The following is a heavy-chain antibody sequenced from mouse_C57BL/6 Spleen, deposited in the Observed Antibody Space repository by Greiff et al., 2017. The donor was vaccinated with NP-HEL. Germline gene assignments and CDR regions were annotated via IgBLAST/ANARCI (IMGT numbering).Heavy chain of an antibody. V-gene: IGHV5-17*01. CDR1: GFTFSDYG. Sequence: EVQRVESGGGLVKPGGSLKLSCAASGFTFSDYGMHWVRQAPEQGLEWVAYISSGSSTIYYADTVKGRFTISRDNATNTLFLQMTSLRSEDTAMYYCAKLGRGAMDYWGQGTSVTVSS. CDR2: ISSGSSTI. J-gene: IGHJ4*01. CDR3: AKLGRGAMDY. D-gene: IGHD4-1*01.